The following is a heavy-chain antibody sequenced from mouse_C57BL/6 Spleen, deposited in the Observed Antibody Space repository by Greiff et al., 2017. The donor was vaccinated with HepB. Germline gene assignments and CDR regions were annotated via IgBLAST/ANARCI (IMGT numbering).Heavy chain of an antibody. CDR1: GFTFTDYY. CDR3: TTTTVVAKDY. CDR2: IDPENGDT. Sequence: EVQLQQPGAELVRPGASVKLSCTASGFTFTDYYMHWVKQRPEQGLEWIGRIDPENGDTDYDQKFQGKATITADTSSNTAYLQLSSLTSEDTAVYYCTTTTVVAKDYWGQGTTVTVSS. J-gene: IGHJ4*01. D-gene: IGHD1-1*01. V-gene: IGHV14-1*01.